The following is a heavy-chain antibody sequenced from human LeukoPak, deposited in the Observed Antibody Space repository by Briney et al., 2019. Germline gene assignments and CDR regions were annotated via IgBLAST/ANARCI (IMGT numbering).Heavy chain of an antibody. CDR2: ISSSSSYT. CDR3: ALNYCSGGSCYPH. Sequence: GGSLRLSCAASGFTFSDYYMSWIRQAPGKGLEWVSYISSSSSYTNYADPVKGRFTISRDNAKNSLYLQMNSLRAEDTAVYYCALNYCSGGSCYPHWGQGTLVTVSS. V-gene: IGHV3-11*06. D-gene: IGHD2-15*01. CDR1: GFTFSDYY. J-gene: IGHJ4*02.